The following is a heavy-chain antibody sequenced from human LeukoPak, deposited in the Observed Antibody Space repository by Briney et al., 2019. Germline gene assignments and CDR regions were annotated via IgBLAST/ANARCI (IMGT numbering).Heavy chain of an antibody. J-gene: IGHJ4*02. V-gene: IGHV4-4*02. CDR2: IYHSGST. CDR3: ASKGEYCSGGSCYWAFDY. Sequence: PSGTLSLTCAVSGGSLSSSNWWSWVRQPPGKGLEGIGEIYHSGSTNYNPSLKSRVTISVDKSKNQFSLKLSSVTAADTAVYYCASKGEYCSGGSCYWAFDYWGQGTLVTVSS. CDR1: GGSLSSSNW. D-gene: IGHD2-15*01.